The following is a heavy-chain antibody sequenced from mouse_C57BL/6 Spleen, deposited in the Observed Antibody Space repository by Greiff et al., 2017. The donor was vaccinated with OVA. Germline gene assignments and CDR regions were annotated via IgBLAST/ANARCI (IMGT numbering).Heavy chain of an antibody. CDR1: GFSLTSYG. CDR3: ARNNDDGSSFAY. V-gene: IGHV2-2*01. D-gene: IGHD1-1*01. J-gene: IGHJ3*01. CDR2: IWSGGST. Sequence: QVQLQQSGPGLVQPSQSLSITCTVSGFSLTSYGVHWVRQSPGKGLEWLGVIWSGGSTDYNAAFISRLSISKDNSKSQVFFKMNSLQADDTAIYYCARNNDDGSSFAYWGQGTLVTVSA.